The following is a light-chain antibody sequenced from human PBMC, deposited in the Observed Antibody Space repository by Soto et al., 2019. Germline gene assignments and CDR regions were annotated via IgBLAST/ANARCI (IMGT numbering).Light chain of an antibody. CDR2: GAS. CDR1: QSVSSN. V-gene: IGKV3-15*01. J-gene: IGKJ2*01. Sequence: EIVMTQSPATLSVSPGERATLSCRASQSVSSNLAWYQQKPGQAPRLLISGASTRATGIPARFSGGGSGTEFTLTISSLQSEDFAVYYCQQYNNWPLYTFGQGTKLEIK. CDR3: QQYNNWPLYT.